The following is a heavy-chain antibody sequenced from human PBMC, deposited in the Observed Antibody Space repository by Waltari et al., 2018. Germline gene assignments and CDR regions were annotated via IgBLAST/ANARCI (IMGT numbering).Heavy chain of an antibody. Sequence: EVQLVESGGGLVQPGGSLRLSCAASGFTFSRYWMPWLRQVPGKGLVWVSRINSDGSGTIYADSVKGRFTISRDNAKNTLYLQLNSLGVEDTAVYYCAREPSPDSSGYFYYYMDVWGKGTTVTVSS. V-gene: IGHV3-74*01. D-gene: IGHD3-22*01. CDR3: AREPSPDSSGYFYYYMDV. J-gene: IGHJ6*03. CDR1: GFTFSRYW. CDR2: INSDGSGT.